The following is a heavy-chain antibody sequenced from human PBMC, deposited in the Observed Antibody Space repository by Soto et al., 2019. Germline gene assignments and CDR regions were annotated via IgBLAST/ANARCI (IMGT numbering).Heavy chain of an antibody. CDR3: ARQSLDCSGGSCYTYYFDY. Sequence: LEPNSHPYSVSGGTISGSSVHRSWIRQPPGKGLEWIGSIYYSGSTYYNPSLKSRVTISVDTSKNQFSLKLSSVTAADTAVYYCARQSLDCSGGSCYTYYFDYWGQGTLVTVSS. CDR1: GGTISGSSVH. D-gene: IGHD2-15*01. V-gene: IGHV4-39*01. J-gene: IGHJ4*02. CDR2: IYYSGST.